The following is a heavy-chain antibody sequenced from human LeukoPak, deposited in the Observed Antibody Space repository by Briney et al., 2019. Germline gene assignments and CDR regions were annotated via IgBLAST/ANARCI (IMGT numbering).Heavy chain of an antibody. D-gene: IGHD3-22*01. J-gene: IGHJ4*02. CDR3: SKLDYYDTH. V-gene: IGHV3-23*01. Sequence: AGGSLRLSCAASGFTFSSYAMSWVRQAPGKGLEWVSTITGGSASTYYADSVKGRFTISRDNSKNTLYLQMNSLRAEDMAVDFCSKLDYYDTHWGQGTLVTVSS. CDR1: GFTFSSYA. CDR2: ITGGSAST.